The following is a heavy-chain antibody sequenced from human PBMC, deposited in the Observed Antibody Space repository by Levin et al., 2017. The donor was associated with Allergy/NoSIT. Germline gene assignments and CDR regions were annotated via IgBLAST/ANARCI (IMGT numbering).Heavy chain of an antibody. Sequence: GGSLRLSCAASGFSFGSYWMHWVRQAPGKGLVWVSRTDGEGSTTTYADSVRGRFTISRDNAKNTLYLQMNSLRAEDTAVYYCARGLVDNSGYFVFDSWGQGTLVTVSS. CDR1: GFSFGSYW. V-gene: IGHV3-74*03. CDR3: ARGLVDNSGYFVFDS. CDR2: TDGEGSTT. D-gene: IGHD3-22*01. J-gene: IGHJ4*02.